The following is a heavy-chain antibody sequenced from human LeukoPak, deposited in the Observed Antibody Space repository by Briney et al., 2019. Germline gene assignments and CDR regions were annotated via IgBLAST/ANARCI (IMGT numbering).Heavy chain of an antibody. V-gene: IGHV3-49*04. D-gene: IGHD1-26*01. CDR1: GFTFGDYA. CDR2: IRSKAYGGTT. J-gene: IGHJ6*02. Sequence: HPGRSLRLSCTASGFTFGDYAMSWARQAPGKGLEWVGFIRSKAYGGTTEYAASVKGRFTISRDDSKSIAYLQMNSLKTEDTAVYYCTRDWELDYYYYGMDVWGQGTTVTVSS. CDR3: TRDWELDYYYYGMDV.